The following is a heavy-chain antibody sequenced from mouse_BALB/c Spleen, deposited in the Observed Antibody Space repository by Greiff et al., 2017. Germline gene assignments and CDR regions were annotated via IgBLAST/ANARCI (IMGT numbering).Heavy chain of an antibody. D-gene: IGHD4-1*01. Sequence: VQRVESGPGLVAPSQSLSITCTVSGFSLTSYGVHWVRQPPGKGLEWLGVIWAGGSTNYNSALMSRLSISKDNSKSQVFLKMNSLQTDDTAMYYCARAWGLGAMDYWGQGTSVTVSS. V-gene: IGHV2-9*02. J-gene: IGHJ4*01. CDR3: ARAWGLGAMDY. CDR1: GFSLTSYG. CDR2: IWAGGST.